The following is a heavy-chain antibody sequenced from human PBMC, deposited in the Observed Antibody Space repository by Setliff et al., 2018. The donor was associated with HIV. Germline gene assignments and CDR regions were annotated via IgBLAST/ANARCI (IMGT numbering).Heavy chain of an antibody. D-gene: IGHD3-16*01. CDR2: IYYSGST. CDR1: GYSISSGYF. V-gene: IGHV4-38-2*02. J-gene: IGHJ4*02. Sequence: SETLSLTCAVSGYSISSGYFWAWIRQPPGKGLEWIGNIYYSGSTYYNPSLKSRVTLSIDTSKNQFSLRLTFLAAADTAVYFCARDMMRWLVMVPGATWGYFDSWGQGALVTVSS. CDR3: ARDMMRWLVMVPGATWGYFDS.